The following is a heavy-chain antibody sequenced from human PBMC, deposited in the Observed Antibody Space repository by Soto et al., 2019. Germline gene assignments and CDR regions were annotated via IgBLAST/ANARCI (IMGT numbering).Heavy chain of an antibody. CDR1: GFTFTNYA. Sequence: VGSLRLSCAASGFTFTNYAMTWVRQGPGKGLEWVSSISAGGVSTYFADSVKGRFTISRDNSKNTLFLHMNSLRAEDTAVYYCANMYRGYSGYIQSCGQRTLVTVSS. V-gene: IGHV3-23*01. D-gene: IGHD5-12*01. CDR2: ISAGGVST. CDR3: ANMYRGYSGYIQS. J-gene: IGHJ5*02.